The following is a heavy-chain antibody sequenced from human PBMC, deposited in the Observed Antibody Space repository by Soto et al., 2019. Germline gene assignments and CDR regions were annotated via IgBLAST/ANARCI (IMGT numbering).Heavy chain of an antibody. CDR2: IWYDGSNK. V-gene: IGHV3-33*01. D-gene: IGHD2-15*01. CDR3: AREYSLAVVLPGY. CDR1: GFTFNTYA. J-gene: IGHJ4*02. Sequence: QVQLVESGGGVVQPGRSLRLSCAASGFTFNTYAMYWVRQTPGKGLEWVAEIWYDGSNKYYADSVKGRFTISRDNSKNTVSLQMNRLRAEDTGVYYCAREYSLAVVLPGYWGQGTLVTVSS.